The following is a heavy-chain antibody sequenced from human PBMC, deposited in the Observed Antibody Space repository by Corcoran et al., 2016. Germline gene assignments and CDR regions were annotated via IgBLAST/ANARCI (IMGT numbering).Heavy chain of an antibody. J-gene: IGHJ3*02. Sequence: EVQLVESGGGLVQPGGSLRLSCVASGFTLSTYWMSWVRQAPGKGLEWVDKMRKGGSDKYYADSLKGRFTISRDNAKNSLDLQMNSLRADDSAVYYCVRYEGERLLGELFDILGQGTSVTISS. CDR2: MRKGGSDK. V-gene: IGHV3-7*01. CDR3: VRYEGERLLGELFDI. CDR1: GFTLSTYW. D-gene: IGHD1-26*01.